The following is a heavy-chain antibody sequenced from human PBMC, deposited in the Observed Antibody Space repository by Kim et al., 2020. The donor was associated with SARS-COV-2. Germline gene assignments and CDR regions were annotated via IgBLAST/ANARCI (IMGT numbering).Heavy chain of an antibody. V-gene: IGHV1-46*03. CDR3: AKGSDWY. D-gene: IGHD6-19*01. CDR2: PRGGST. J-gene: IGHJ4*02. Sequence: PRGGSTSYAQKVAGRVTIPRDTSTNTVYMDLSSLTSEDTAIYYCAKGSDWYWGQGTLVTVSS.